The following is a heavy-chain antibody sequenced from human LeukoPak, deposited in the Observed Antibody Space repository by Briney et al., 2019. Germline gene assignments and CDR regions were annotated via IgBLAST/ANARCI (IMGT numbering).Heavy chain of an antibody. D-gene: IGHD5-24*01. J-gene: IGHJ4*02. CDR2: IYYSGSI. CDR3: ARSGRDGYNPLDY. V-gene: IGHV4-59*01. CDR1: GGSISSYY. Sequence: SETLSLTCSVSGGSISSYYWSWIRQSPGKGLEWIGYIYYSGSINYNPFLKSRVTISVDTSKNQFSLKLSSVTAADSAVYYCARSGRDGYNPLDYWGQGILVTVSS.